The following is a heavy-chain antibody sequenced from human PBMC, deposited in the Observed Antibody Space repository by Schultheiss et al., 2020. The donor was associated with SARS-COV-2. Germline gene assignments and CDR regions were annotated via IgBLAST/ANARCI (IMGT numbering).Heavy chain of an antibody. CDR1: GGSFSGYY. CDR2: INHTGST. J-gene: IGHJ4*02. CDR3: ARDSDSSGYYYVNY. Sequence: SETLSLTCAVYGGSFSGYYWSWIRQPPGKGLEWIGEINHTGSTNYNPSLKSRVTISIDTSKNQFSLKLSSVTAADTAVYYCARDSDSSGYYYVNYWGQGTLVTVSS. V-gene: IGHV4-34*01. D-gene: IGHD3-22*01.